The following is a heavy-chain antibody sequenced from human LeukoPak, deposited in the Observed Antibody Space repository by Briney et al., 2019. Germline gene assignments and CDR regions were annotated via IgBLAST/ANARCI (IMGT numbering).Heavy chain of an antibody. Sequence: GGSLRLSCAASGFTFSSYAMSWVRQAPGKGLEWVSTMSGSGGSTYYADSVKGRFTISRDNSKNTLYLQMNSLRAEDTAVYYCARDKIVGATYFDYWGQGTLVTVSS. J-gene: IGHJ4*02. V-gene: IGHV3-23*01. CDR1: GFTFSSYA. D-gene: IGHD1-26*01. CDR3: ARDKIVGATYFDY. CDR2: MSGSGGST.